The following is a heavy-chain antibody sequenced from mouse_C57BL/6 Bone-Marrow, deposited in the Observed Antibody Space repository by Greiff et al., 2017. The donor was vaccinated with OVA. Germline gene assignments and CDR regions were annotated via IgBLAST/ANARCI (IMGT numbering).Heavy chain of an antibody. CDR3: ARREGSSGLYYFDY. V-gene: IGHV1-81*01. D-gene: IGHD3-2*02. CDR2: IYPRSGNT. CDR1: GYTFTSYG. Sequence: VQLQQSGAELARPGASVKLSCKASGYTFTSYGISWVKQRTGQGLEWIGEIYPRSGNTYYNEKFKGKATLTADKSSSTAYMKLRSLTSEDSAVYFCARREGSSGLYYFDYGGQGTTLTVSS. J-gene: IGHJ2*01.